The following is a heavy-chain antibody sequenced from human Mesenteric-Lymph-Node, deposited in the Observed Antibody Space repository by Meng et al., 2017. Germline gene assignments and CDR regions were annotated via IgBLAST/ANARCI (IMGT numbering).Heavy chain of an antibody. CDR1: GFTFSSYS. D-gene: IGHD5-12*01. CDR2: ISSSSSYI. Sequence: GESLKISCAASGFTFSSYSMNWVRQAPGKGLKWVSSISSSSSYIYYADSMKGRFTISRDNAKNSLYLQMNSLRAEDTAVYYCATWGYSGYDAYYFDYWGQGTLVTVSS. J-gene: IGHJ4*02. CDR3: ATWGYSGYDAYYFDY. V-gene: IGHV3-21*01.